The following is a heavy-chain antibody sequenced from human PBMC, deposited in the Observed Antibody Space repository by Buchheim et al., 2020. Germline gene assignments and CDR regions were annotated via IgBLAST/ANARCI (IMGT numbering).Heavy chain of an antibody. CDR3: ARVGDYDFWSGYYYRTGWFDP. CDR2: IYTSGST. CDR1: GGSISSGSYY. D-gene: IGHD3-3*01. Sequence: QVQLQESGPGLVKPSQTLSLTCTVSGGSISSGSYYWSWIRQPAGKGLEWIGRIYTSGSTNYNPSLKSRVTISVDTSKNQFSLKLSSVTAADTAVYYCARVGDYDFWSGYYYRTGWFDPWGQGTL. J-gene: IGHJ5*02. V-gene: IGHV4-61*02.